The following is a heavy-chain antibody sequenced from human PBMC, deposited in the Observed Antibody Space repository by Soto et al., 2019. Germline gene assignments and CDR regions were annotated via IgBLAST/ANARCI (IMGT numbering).Heavy chain of an antibody. CDR3: ARKRITWRPVLHYYYMDV. D-gene: IGHD6-19*01. CDR1: GGSISSYY. Sequence: SETLSLTCTVSGGSISSYYWSWIRQPPGKGLEWIGYIYYSGSTNYNPSLKSRVTISVDTSKNQFSLKLSSVTAADTAVYYCARKRITWRPVLHYYYMDVWGKGTTVTVSS. CDR2: IYYSGST. J-gene: IGHJ6*03. V-gene: IGHV4-59*01.